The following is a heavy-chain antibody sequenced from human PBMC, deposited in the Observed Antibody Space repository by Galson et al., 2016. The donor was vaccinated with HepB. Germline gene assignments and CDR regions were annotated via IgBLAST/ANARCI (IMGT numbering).Heavy chain of an antibody. CDR3: ARHPITMMIVGAFDF. CDR2: INPSDSYA. CDR1: GYSFSGYW. J-gene: IGHJ4*02. V-gene: IGHV5-10-1*01. D-gene: IGHD3-22*01. Sequence: QSGAEVKKPGESLRISCKGSGYSFSGYWISWVRQMPGKGLEWMGRINPSDSYASYSPSFQGHVTISYDTSIPPAYLQWSSLKASDTAMYYCARHPITMMIVGAFDFWGQGTLVTVSS.